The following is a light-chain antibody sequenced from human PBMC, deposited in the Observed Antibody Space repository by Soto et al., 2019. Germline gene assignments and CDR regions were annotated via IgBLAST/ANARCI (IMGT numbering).Light chain of an antibody. CDR1: QSLRSSD. CDR3: QQYSASPSRYT. J-gene: IGKJ2*01. V-gene: IGKV3-20*01. CDR2: GTS. Sequence: EVVLTQSPGTLSLSPGERATLSCRASQSLRSSDLAWYHQKPGQAPRLLIYGTSIMATGIPDRFSGGGSGTDFTLTISRLEPEDFAVYYCQQYSASPSRYTFGQGTELEIK.